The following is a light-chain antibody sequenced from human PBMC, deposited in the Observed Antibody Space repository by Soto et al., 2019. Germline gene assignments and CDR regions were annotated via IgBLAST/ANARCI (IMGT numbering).Light chain of an antibody. Sequence: DGQMTQSPATLSASIGDRVAITCRASQSIRNSMAWYQQKPGKAPKLLISKASSLESGVPSRFAGSGSGTEFTLTISSLQPDDFATYYCQQYNTYPWTFGQGTKVEV. CDR3: QQYNTYPWT. J-gene: IGKJ1*01. CDR2: KAS. V-gene: IGKV1-5*03. CDR1: QSIRNS.